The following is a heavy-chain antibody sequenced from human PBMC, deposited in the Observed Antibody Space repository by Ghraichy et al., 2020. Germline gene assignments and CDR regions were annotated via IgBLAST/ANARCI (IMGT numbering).Heavy chain of an antibody. CDR3: AREGTEGVGWNYFWYYGMDV. D-gene: IGHD1-7*01. J-gene: IGHJ6*02. CDR1: GFTFSSYS. V-gene: IGHV3-48*04. Sequence: LSLTCAASGFTFSSYSMNWVRQAPGKGLEWVSYISSSSSTIYYADSVKGRFTISRDNAKNSLYLQMNSLRAEDTAVYYCAREGTEGVGWNYFWYYGMDVWGQGTTVTVSS. CDR2: ISSSSSTI.